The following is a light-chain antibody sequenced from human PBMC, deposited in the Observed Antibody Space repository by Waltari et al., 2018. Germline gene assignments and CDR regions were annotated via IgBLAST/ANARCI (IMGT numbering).Light chain of an antibody. Sequence: ETVLTQSPGTLSLSPGERATLSCRASQTVSTTYLAWYQQKPGQAPTLLIYGASSRATGIPDRFSGSGSGTDFSLTISSLEPEDFAVYYCQQYDISPLTFGGGTKVEIK. J-gene: IGKJ4*01. CDR2: GAS. CDR3: QQYDISPLT. V-gene: IGKV3-20*01. CDR1: QTVSTTY.